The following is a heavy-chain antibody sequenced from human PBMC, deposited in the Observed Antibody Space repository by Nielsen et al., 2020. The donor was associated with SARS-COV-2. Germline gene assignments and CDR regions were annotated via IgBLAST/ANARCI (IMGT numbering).Heavy chain of an antibody. V-gene: IGHV3-30-3*01. Sequence: GGSLRLSCAASGFTFSSYAMSWVRQAPGKGLEWVAVISYDGSNKYYADSVKGRFTISRDNSKNTLYLQMNSLRAEDTAVYYCAKDSVVGATTVRLFYWGQGTLVTVSS. CDR2: ISYDGSNK. CDR1: GFTFSSYA. J-gene: IGHJ4*02. CDR3: AKDSVVGATTVRLFY. D-gene: IGHD1-26*01.